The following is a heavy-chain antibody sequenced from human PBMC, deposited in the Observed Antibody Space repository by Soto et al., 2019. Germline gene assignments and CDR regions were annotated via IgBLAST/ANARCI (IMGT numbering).Heavy chain of an antibody. CDR1: GFTFSIYP. D-gene: IGHD2-8*01. J-gene: IGHJ4*02. CDR3: VRGTNGWRGMDY. CDR2: ITEDGSGT. V-gene: IGHV3-74*01. Sequence: PGGSLRRSCSTSGFTFSIYPIHWFRQAPGKGPVWVSRITEDGSGTTYADSVKGRFTVTRDNAKNTMYLQMSGLGAEDTAVYHCVRGTNGWRGMDYWGQGTLVTVSS.